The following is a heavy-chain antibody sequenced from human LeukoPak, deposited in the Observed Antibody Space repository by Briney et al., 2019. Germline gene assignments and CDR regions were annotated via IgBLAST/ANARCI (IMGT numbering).Heavy chain of an antibody. Sequence: GASVKVSCKASGYTSTSYYMHWVRQAPGQGLEWMGIINPSGGSTSYAQKFQGRVTMTRDTSTSTVYMELSSLRSEDTAVYYCARDTPRYGSSYYYYYGMDVWGQGTTVTVSS. D-gene: IGHD4-17*01. CDR1: GYTSTSYY. CDR3: ARDTPRYGSSYYYYYGMDV. CDR2: INPSGGST. V-gene: IGHV1-46*01. J-gene: IGHJ6*02.